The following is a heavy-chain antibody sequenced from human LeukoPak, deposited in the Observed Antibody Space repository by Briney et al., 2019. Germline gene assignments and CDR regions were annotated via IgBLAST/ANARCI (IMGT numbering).Heavy chain of an antibody. D-gene: IGHD6-19*01. CDR2: ISYDGSNK. CDR3: ARDWAVAGNDAFDI. CDR1: GFTFSSYA. V-gene: IGHV3-30-3*01. Sequence: GGSLRLSCAASGFTFSSYAMHWVRQAPGKGLEWVAVISYDGSNKYYADSVKGRFTISRDNSKNTLYLQMNSLRAEDTAVYYCARDWAVAGNDAFDIWGQGTMVTVSS. J-gene: IGHJ3*02.